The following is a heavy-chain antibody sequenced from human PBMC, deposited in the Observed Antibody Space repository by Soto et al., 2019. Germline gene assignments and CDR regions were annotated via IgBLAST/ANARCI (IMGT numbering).Heavy chain of an antibody. CDR3: ARREDTAMIAPYYYGMDV. D-gene: IGHD5-18*01. J-gene: IGHJ6*02. CDR2: IIPICGTA. Sequence: SVKVSCKASGGTFSSYAISWVRQAAGQGLEWMGGIIPICGTANYAQKFQGRVTITADESTSTAYMELSSLRSEDTAVYYCARREDTAMIAPYYYGMDVWGQGTTVTVSS. V-gene: IGHV1-69*13. CDR1: GGTFSSYA.